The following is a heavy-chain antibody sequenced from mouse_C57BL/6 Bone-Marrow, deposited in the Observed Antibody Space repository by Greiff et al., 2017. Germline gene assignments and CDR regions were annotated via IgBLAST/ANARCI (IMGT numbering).Heavy chain of an antibody. CDR3: ARGGGY. J-gene: IGHJ2*01. CDR1: GYTFTSYG. CDR2: IYPRSGNT. Sequence: VQLQQSGAELARPGASVKLSCKASGYTFTSYGISWVKQRTGQGLEWIGEIYPRSGNTYYNEKFKGKATLTADKSSRTAYMELRSLTSEDSAFYFCARGGGYWGQGTTLTVSS. V-gene: IGHV1-81*01.